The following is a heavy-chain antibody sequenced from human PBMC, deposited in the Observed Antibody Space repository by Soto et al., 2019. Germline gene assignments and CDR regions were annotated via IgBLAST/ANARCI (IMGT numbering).Heavy chain of an antibody. CDR3: AREDYDILTGNYGMDV. D-gene: IGHD3-9*01. V-gene: IGHV1-69*04. J-gene: IGHJ6*02. CDR1: GGTFSSYA. CDR2: IIPILGIA. Sequence: SVKVSCKASGGTFSSYAISWVRQAPGQGLEWMGRIIPILGIANYAQKFQGRVTITADKSTSTAYMELSSLRSEDTAVYYCAREDYDILTGNYGMDVWGQGTTVTVSS.